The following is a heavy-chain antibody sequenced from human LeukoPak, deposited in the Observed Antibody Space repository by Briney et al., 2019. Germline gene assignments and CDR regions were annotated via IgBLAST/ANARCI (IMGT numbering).Heavy chain of an antibody. D-gene: IGHD3-9*01. CDR2: INHSGST. J-gene: IGHJ5*02. V-gene: IGHV4-34*01. CDR3: ARGADILTGWLKGNWFDP. CDR1: GYSIGSGYY. Sequence: SETLSLTCAVSGYSIGSGYYWSWIRQPPGKGLEWIGEINHSGSTNYNPSLKSRVTISVDTSKNQFSLKLSSVTAADTAVYYCARGADILTGWLKGNWFDPWGQGTLVTVSS.